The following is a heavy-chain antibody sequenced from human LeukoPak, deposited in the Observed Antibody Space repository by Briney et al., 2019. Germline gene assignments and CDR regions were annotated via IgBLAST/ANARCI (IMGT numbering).Heavy chain of an antibody. V-gene: IGHV7-4-1*02. CDR1: GCTFTNYA. CDR2: ITTNTGTPGTP. CDR3: ARGPYHFDY. J-gene: IGHJ4*02. Sequence: ASVKVSCKASGCTFTNYAMNWVRQAPGQGLEWMGWITTNTGTPGTPTYARGFTGRIVFSLDTSVSTAYLHINTLEAEDTAVYYCARGPYHFDYWGQGTLVTVSS.